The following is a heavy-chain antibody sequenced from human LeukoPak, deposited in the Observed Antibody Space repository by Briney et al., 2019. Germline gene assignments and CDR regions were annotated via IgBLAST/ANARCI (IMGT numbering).Heavy chain of an antibody. J-gene: IGHJ4*02. CDR3: ARQVRGVAPDY. CDR1: GYTFTSYD. D-gene: IGHD3-10*01. Sequence: GASVKVSCKASGYTFTSYDINWVRQATGQGLEWMGWISAYNGNTNYAQKLQGRVTMTTDTSTSTAYMELRSLRSDDTAVYYCARQVRGVAPDYWGQGTLVTVSS. CDR2: ISAYNGNT. V-gene: IGHV1-18*01.